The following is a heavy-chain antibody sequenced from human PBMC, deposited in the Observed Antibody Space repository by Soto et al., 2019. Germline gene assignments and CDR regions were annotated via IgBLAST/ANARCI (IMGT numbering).Heavy chain of an antibody. CDR2: INPNSGGT. CDR1: GYTFTGYY. Sequence: QVQLVQSGAEVKKPGASVKVSCKASGYTFTGYYMHWVRQAPGQGLEWMGWINPNSGGTNFAQKFQGWVTMTRDTSISPAYMELSRLRSDDTAVYYCARAYSSSWYGGYYYYYGMDVWGQGTTVTVSS. V-gene: IGHV1-2*04. D-gene: IGHD6-13*01. CDR3: ARAYSSSWYGGYYYYYGMDV. J-gene: IGHJ6*01.